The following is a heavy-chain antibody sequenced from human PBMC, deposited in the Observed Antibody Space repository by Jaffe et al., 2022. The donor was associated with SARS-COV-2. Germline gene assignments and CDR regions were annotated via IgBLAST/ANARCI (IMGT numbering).Heavy chain of an antibody. CDR3: AKGMSSGWFGASDY. CDR1: GFTFSSHA. J-gene: IGHJ4*02. V-gene: IGHV3-30*18. D-gene: IGHD6-19*01. CDR2: ISYDGSNK. Sequence: QVQLVESGGGVVQPGRSLRLSCAASGFTFSSHAMYWVRQAPGKGLEWVAVISYDGSNKNYADSVKGRFTISRDNSKNTLYLQMNSLRGEDTAVYYCAKGMSSGWFGASDYWGQGTLVVVSS.